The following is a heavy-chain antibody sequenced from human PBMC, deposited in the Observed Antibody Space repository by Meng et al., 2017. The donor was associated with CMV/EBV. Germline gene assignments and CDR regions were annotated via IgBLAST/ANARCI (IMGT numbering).Heavy chain of an antibody. CDR3: ARRGYSSRNWFDP. CDR2: MNPNSGNT. Sequence: ASVKVSCKASGYTFTSYDINWVRQATGQGLEWMGWMNPNSGNTGYAQKFQGRVTITRNTSISTAYMELSSLRSEDTAVYYCARRGYSSRNWFDPWGQGTLDTVSS. CDR1: GYTFTSYD. D-gene: IGHD6-19*01. V-gene: IGHV1-8*03. J-gene: IGHJ5*02.